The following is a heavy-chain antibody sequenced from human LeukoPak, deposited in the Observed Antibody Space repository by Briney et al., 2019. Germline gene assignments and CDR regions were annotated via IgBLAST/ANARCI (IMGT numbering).Heavy chain of an antibody. Sequence: SETLSLTCTVSGGSIRSYYWSWIRQPPGKGLEWIAYIYYSGSTNYNPSLKSRVAISVDTSKNQFSLKLSSVTAADTAVYYCARVYYSNSYDYWYFDLWGRGTLVTVSS. CDR2: IYYSGST. D-gene: IGHD6-13*01. CDR1: GGSIRSYY. CDR3: ARVYYSNSYDYWYFDL. V-gene: IGHV4-59*01. J-gene: IGHJ2*01.